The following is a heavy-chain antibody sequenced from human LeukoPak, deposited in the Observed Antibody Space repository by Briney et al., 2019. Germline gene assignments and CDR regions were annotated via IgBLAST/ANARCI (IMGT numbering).Heavy chain of an antibody. CDR3: ATSPDIEASGTLYYLDF. V-gene: IGHV3-23*01. D-gene: IGHD1-14*01. Sequence: GGSLRLSCAASGFTFRSYGMSWVRQAPGKGPEWVSSISGSGGYTYYADSVEGRFTISRDNYKNTLSLQMNSLRAEDAAIYYCATSPDIEASGTLYYLDFWGQGTLVSVSS. CDR2: ISGSGGYT. J-gene: IGHJ4*02. CDR1: GFTFRSYG.